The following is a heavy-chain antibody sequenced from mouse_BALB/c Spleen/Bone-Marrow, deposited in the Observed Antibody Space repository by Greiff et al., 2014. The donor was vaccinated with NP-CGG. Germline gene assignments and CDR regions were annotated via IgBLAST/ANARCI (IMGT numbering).Heavy chain of an antibody. CDR1: GYSFTSYW. Sequence: EVQLQQSGTVLARPGASVKMSCKASGYSFTSYWMHWVKQRPGQGLEWIGAIYPGNGDTSYNQKFKGKAKLTAVTSASTAYMELSSLTNEDSAVYYCTNDCDCYGIDYWGQGTSVTVSA. J-gene: IGHJ4*01. D-gene: IGHD2-4*01. CDR2: IYPGNGDT. CDR3: TNDCDCYGIDY. V-gene: IGHV1-5*01.